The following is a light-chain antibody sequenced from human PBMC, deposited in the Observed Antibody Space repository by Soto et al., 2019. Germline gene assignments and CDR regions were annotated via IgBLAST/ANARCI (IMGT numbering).Light chain of an antibody. Sequence: DIVLTQSPGTLSLSPGERATLSCGASQSINSRSLAWYQQKPGQAPRLLIYGASTRATGIPERFSGSGSGTEFTLTISSLQSEDFAVYYCQQYTNWPKTFGQGTKVEIK. CDR3: QQYTNWPKT. CDR2: GAS. CDR1: QSINSRS. V-gene: IGKV3D-15*01. J-gene: IGKJ1*01.